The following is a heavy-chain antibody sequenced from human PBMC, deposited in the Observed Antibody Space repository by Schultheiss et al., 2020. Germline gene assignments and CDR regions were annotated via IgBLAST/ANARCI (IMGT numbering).Heavy chain of an antibody. CDR1: GGSISSSSYY. Sequence: SETLSLTCTVSGGSISSSSYYWGWIRQPPGKGLEWIGSIYYSGSTNYNPSLQSRVTISVDTSKNQFSLKLSSVTAADTAVYYCAGVRISSGYCSGGSCYRPHYTAFYDYWGQGTLVTVSS. D-gene: IGHD2-15*01. CDR3: AGVRISSGYCSGGSCYRPHYTAFYDY. CDR2: IYYSGST. V-gene: IGHV4-39*07. J-gene: IGHJ4*02.